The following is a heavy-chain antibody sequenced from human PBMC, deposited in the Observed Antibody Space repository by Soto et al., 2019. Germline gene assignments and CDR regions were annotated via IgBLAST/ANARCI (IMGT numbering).Heavy chain of an antibody. J-gene: IGHJ6*02. CDR3: ARTLAVARSYYYSAMDV. V-gene: IGHV1-69*02. D-gene: IGHD6-19*01. CDR2: IIPILGIA. Sequence: QVQLVQSGAEVKKPGSSVKVSCKASGGTFSSYTISWVRQAPGQGLEWMGRIIPILGIANYAQKFHGRVTITADNSPSTAYMDLSSLRSEDTAVYYCARTLAVARSYYYSAMDVWGQGTTVTVSS. CDR1: GGTFSSYT.